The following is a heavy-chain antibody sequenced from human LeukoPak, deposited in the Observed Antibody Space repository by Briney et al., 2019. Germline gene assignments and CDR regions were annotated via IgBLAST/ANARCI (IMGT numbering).Heavy chain of an antibody. J-gene: IGHJ4*02. CDR2: MSSGSSYI. V-gene: IGHV3-21*01. CDR1: GFTFRTYA. CDR3: ARDRPTGDSRVFLVE. Sequence: GESLRLSCTPSGFTFRTYAITWVAQAPGKGLEWISSMSSGSSYIYYADSVRGRFTISRDNAKHSLSLEMNNLRAEDTAMYYCARDRPTGDSRVFLVEWGQGTLVTVSS. D-gene: IGHD2-21*01.